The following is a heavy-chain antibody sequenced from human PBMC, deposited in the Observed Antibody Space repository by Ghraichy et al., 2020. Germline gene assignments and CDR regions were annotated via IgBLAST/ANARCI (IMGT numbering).Heavy chain of an antibody. J-gene: IGHJ4*02. CDR2: IYIHKSPPNSPVI. V-gene: IGHV4-4*07. CDR3: ATGPENVNALAV. Sequence: SQTPLTCNVSGGSIFGFYYNWIRQPAGKGLEWIGRIYIHKSPPNSPVIHYNPSLNSRVTLSVDKSKNQFSLQVNSVTAADTAVYFCATGPENVNALAVWGQGTPVTVSS. CDR1: GGSIFGFY. D-gene: IGHD3-16*02.